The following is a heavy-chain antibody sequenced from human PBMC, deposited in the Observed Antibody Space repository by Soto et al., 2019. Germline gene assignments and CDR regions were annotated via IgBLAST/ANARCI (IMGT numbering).Heavy chain of an antibody. CDR2: IKSKTDGGTT. D-gene: IGHD3-22*01. Sequence: GGSLRLSCAASGFTFSNAWMNWVRQAPGKGLEWVGRIKSKTDGGTTDYAAPVKGRFTISRDDSKNTLYPQMNSLKTEDTAVYYCTTSDQTYYYDSSGSDTDWGQGTLVTVSS. V-gene: IGHV3-15*07. CDR1: GFTFSNAW. J-gene: IGHJ4*02. CDR3: TTSDQTYYYDSSGSDTD.